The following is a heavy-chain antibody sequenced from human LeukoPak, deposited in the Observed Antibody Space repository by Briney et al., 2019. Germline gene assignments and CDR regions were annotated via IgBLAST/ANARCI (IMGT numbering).Heavy chain of an antibody. CDR2: INHSGST. D-gene: IGHD6-13*01. Sequence: SETLSLTCAVHGGSFSGYYWSWIRQPPGKGLEWIGEINHSGSTNYNPSLKSRVTISVDTSKNQFSLKLSSVTAADTAVYYCARGRGYSSSWYWFDPWGQGTLVTVSS. J-gene: IGHJ5*02. CDR3: ARGRGYSSSWYWFDP. CDR1: GGSFSGYY. V-gene: IGHV4-34*01.